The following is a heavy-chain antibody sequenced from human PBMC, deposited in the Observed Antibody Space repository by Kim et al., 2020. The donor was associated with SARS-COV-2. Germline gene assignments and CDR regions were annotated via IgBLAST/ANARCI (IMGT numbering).Heavy chain of an antibody. D-gene: IGHD2-15*01. CDR1: GFTFSSFW. CDR2: IKPDGSET. Sequence: GGSLRLSCAVSGFTFSSFWMTWVRQAPGKGLEWVADIKPDGSETYYADSVKGRFTISRDNAQKSMYLQMNSLRAEDTAVYYCARARIDVWGQGTTVTVSS. V-gene: IGHV3-7*03. J-gene: IGHJ6*02. CDR3: ARARIDV.